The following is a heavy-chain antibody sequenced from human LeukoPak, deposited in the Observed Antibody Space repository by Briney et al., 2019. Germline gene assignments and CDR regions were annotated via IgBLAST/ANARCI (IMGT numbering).Heavy chain of an antibody. CDR3: AKDPGGSYSHFDF. V-gene: IGHV3-30*04. Sequence: GGSLRLSCVASGFTFSSYPMHWVRQAPGKGLEWVAVSSYNGRVKFHADSVRGRFTISRDNSKNTLYLQMNSLRAEDTAVYYCAKDPGGSYSHFDFWGQGTLVTVSS. CDR2: SSYNGRVK. J-gene: IGHJ4*02. D-gene: IGHD1-26*01. CDR1: GFTFSSYP.